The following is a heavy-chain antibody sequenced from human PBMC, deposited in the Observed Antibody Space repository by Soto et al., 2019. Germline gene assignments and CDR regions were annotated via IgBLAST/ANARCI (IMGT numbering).Heavy chain of an antibody. CDR2: ISYDGSNK. Sequence: LRLSCAASGFTFSSYGMHWVRQAPGKGLEWVAVISYDGSNKYYADSVKGRFTISRDNSKNTLYLQMNSLRAEDTAVYYCAKDMTTAFSGYYYGMDVWGQGTTVTVSS. V-gene: IGHV3-30*18. CDR1: GFTFSSYG. J-gene: IGHJ6*02. D-gene: IGHD4-4*01. CDR3: AKDMTTAFSGYYYGMDV.